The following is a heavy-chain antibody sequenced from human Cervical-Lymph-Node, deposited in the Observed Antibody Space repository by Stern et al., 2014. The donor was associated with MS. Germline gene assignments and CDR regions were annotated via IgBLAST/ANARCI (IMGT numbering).Heavy chain of an antibody. CDR3: ARGLLGSENAFDI. D-gene: IGHD2-15*01. V-gene: IGHV1-18*01. CDR1: GYTFTSYG. J-gene: IGHJ3*02. CDR2: ISASNGNS. Sequence: VQLVESGAEVKKPGASVKVSCKASGYTFTSYGISWVRQAAGQGLEWMGWISASNGNSTYAQKLQVRVTMTTDTSTSTAYMELRSLRSDDTAVYYCARGLLGSENAFDIWGQGTMVTVSS.